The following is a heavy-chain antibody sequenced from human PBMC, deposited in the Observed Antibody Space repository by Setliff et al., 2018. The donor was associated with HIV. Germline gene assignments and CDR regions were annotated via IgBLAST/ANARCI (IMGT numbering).Heavy chain of an antibody. CDR3: ARQDIPTGYYLFDY. CDR1: GYKFTGHH. CDR2: INPNMGDT. J-gene: IGHJ4*02. Sequence: GSSVKVSCKASGYKFTGHHIQWMRQAPGQGLEWMGRINPNMGDTQYAQKFQGRIIMTRDTSINTVYMELSSQTSDDTALYYCARQDIPTGYYLFDYWGQGTQVTVSS. D-gene: IGHD3-9*01. V-gene: IGHV1-2*06.